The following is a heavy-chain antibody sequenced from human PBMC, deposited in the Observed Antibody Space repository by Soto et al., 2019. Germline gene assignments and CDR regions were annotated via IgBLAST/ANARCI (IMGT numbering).Heavy chain of an antibody. CDR1: GGSISSGGYY. CDR2: IYYSGST. CDR3: AGVWVVFGYLACHRNFYCYMDV. J-gene: IGHJ6*03. Sequence: QVQLQESGPGLVKPSQTLSLTCIVSGGSISSGGYYCSWIRQHPGKGLEWIGNIYYSGSTYYNPYLKDRFLLSVDTSKKQFSLNLCSVTAADTAVYYCAGVWVVFGYLACHRNFYCYMDVWGKWATVTVSS. V-gene: IGHV4-31*03. D-gene: IGHD2-8*02.